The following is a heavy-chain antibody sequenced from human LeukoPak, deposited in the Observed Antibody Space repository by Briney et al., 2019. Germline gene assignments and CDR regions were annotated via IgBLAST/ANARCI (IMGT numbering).Heavy chain of an antibody. V-gene: IGHV3-66*01. CDR1: GFTVSSNY. CDR2: IYSGGST. Sequence: PGGSLRLSCAASGFTVSSNYMSWVRQAPGKGPEWVSVIYSGGSTYYADSVKGRFTISRDNSKNTLYLQMNSLRAEDTAVYYCAKRIQSAMATGYWGQGTLVTVSS. J-gene: IGHJ4*02. D-gene: IGHD5-18*01. CDR3: AKRIQSAMATGY.